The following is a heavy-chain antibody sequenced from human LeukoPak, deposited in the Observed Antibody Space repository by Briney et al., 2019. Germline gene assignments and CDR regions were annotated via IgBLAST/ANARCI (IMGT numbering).Heavy chain of an antibody. D-gene: IGHD6-19*01. CDR3: AKEGSGWSFDI. Sequence: GGSQRLSCAASGFKFSDHYIDWVRQAPGKGLEWVGRSRNKASSYTTEYAASVEGRFTISRDVSESSLYLQMNSLRAEDTAVYYCAKEGSGWSFDIWGQGTMVTVSS. J-gene: IGHJ3*02. V-gene: IGHV3-72*01. CDR1: GFKFSDHY. CDR2: SRNKASSYTT.